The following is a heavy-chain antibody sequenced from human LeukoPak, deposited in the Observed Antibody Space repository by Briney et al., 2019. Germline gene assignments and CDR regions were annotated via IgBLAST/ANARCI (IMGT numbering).Heavy chain of an antibody. CDR3: AKDLTYGEYAGGDAFDI. CDR2: ISWNSGNI. J-gene: IGHJ3*02. Sequence: PGGSLRLSCAASGFTFDDYAMHWVRQAPGKGLEWVSGISWNSGNIGYADSVKGRFTISRDNAKNSLYLQMNSLRAEDTAVYYCAKDLTYGEYAGGDAFDIWGQGIMVTVSS. D-gene: IGHD4-17*01. CDR1: GFTFDDYA. V-gene: IGHV3-9*01.